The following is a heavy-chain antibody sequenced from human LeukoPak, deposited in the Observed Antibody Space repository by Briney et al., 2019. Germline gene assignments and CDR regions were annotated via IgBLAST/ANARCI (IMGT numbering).Heavy chain of an antibody. CDR3: AKYGNSGWVIDN. V-gene: IGHV4-59*08. CDR1: GGSIGSDY. D-gene: IGHD6-19*01. Sequence: SETLSLTCTVSGGSIGSDYWTWIPQPPGKGLEYIGKIYYTEGTNYNPSLKSRVTISVDTSKTQFSLKLSSMTAADTSVYFCAKYGNSGWVIDNWGQGTLVTVSS. J-gene: IGHJ4*02. CDR2: IYYTEGT.